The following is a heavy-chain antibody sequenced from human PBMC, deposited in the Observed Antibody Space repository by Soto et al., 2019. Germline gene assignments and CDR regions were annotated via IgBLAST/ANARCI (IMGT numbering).Heavy chain of an antibody. J-gene: IGHJ6*03. CDR2: ISSSGSTI. V-gene: IGHV3-11*01. Sequence: QVQLVESGGGLVKTGGSLRLSCAASGFTFSDYYMSWIRQAPGKGLEWVSYISSSGSTIYYADSVKGRFTISRDNAKNSLYLQMNSLRAEDTAVYYCARDLRYCSGGSCYRGSYYYYYMDVWGKGTTVTVSS. CDR1: GFTFSDYY. D-gene: IGHD2-15*01. CDR3: ARDLRYCSGGSCYRGSYYYYYMDV.